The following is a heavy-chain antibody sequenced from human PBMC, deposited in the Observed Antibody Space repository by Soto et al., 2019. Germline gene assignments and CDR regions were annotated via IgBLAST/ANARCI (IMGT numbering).Heavy chain of an antibody. CDR1: GGSFSGYY. V-gene: IGHV4-34*01. Sequence: QVQIQQWGAGLLKTSETLSLTCAVYGGSFSGYYWSWIRQPPGKGLEWIGEINHSGSTNYNPSLKSRVTISVDTSKNQFSLKLSSVTAADTAVYYCARRLRFLEWLYNLWGQGTLVTVSS. CDR3: ARRLRFLEWLYNL. CDR2: INHSGST. J-gene: IGHJ5*02. D-gene: IGHD3-3*01.